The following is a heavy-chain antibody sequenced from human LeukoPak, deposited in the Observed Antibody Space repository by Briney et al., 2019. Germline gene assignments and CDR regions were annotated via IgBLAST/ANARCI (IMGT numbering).Heavy chain of an antibody. J-gene: IGHJ4*02. CDR1: GCSISSNY. V-gene: IGHV4-59*01. D-gene: IGHD2-2*01. CDR2: IYYSGNT. CDR3: AAISPDSSSTSCYDFDN. Sequence: AETLSLTCTVSGCSISSNYWSWVRQPPGKGLEWVGDIYYSGNTNYDASVKSRVTISRDTSKNQLSLKLSSVRAADTAVYYCAAISPDSSSTSCYDFDNWGQGTLVTVSS.